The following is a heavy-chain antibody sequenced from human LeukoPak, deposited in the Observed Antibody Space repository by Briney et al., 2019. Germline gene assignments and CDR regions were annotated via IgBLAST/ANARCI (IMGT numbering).Heavy chain of an antibody. J-gene: IGHJ6*03. CDR1: GFTFTTYW. V-gene: IGHV3-74*01. Sequence: GGSLRLSCEASGFTFTTYWMNWVRQGPGKGLVWVSRIDSEGSTTNYADSVKGRFTISRDNAKNTLYLQMNGLSAEDTAVYYCARDAGYGDISAYYYHYIDVWGKGTTVTVSS. D-gene: IGHD4-23*01. CDR2: IDSEGSTT. CDR3: ARDAGYGDISAYYYHYIDV.